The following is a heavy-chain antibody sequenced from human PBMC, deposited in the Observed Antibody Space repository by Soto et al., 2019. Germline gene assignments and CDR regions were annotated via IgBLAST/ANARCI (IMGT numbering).Heavy chain of an antibody. CDR1: GGSVSSHTYY. CDR3: ASRPYSGSFTGYYYYCMDV. J-gene: IGHJ6*02. CDR2: IYYSGST. Sequence: ETLSRTCTVSGGSVSSHTYYWSWIRQPPGKGLEWIGYIYYSGSTNYNPTLKSRVTISVDTSKNQFSLKLSSVTAADTAVYYCASRPYSGSFTGYYYYCMDVWCQGTTVTVSS. V-gene: IGHV4-61*01. D-gene: IGHD1-26*01.